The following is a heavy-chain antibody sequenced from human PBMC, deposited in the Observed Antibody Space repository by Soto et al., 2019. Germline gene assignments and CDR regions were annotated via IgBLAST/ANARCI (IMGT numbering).Heavy chain of an antibody. CDR2: INHSGRT. J-gene: IGHJ4*02. Sequence: QVQLQQWGAGLLKPAETLSLTCAVYGGSFSGYYWTWIRQPPGKGLEWIGEINHSGRTNYNPSLKSRVTISVDTSKNQFSLELTSVAAADTAVYYCARGVSYRWVYWGQGTLVTVSS. V-gene: IGHV4-34*01. D-gene: IGHD3-16*02. CDR3: ARGVSYRWVY. CDR1: GGSFSGYY.